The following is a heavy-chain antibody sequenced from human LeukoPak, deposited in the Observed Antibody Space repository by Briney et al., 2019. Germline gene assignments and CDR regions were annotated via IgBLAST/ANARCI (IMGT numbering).Heavy chain of an antibody. Sequence: GGSLRLSCAASGFTFSSYGMSWVRQAPGKGLEWVSTISGSGGSTYYADSVKGRFTISRDNSKNTLYLQMNSLRAEDTAVYYCAKGAQTLWFGELSYLDYWGQGTLVTVSS. J-gene: IGHJ4*02. V-gene: IGHV3-23*01. CDR3: AKGAQTLWFGELSYLDY. CDR2: ISGSGGST. D-gene: IGHD3-10*01. CDR1: GFTFSSYG.